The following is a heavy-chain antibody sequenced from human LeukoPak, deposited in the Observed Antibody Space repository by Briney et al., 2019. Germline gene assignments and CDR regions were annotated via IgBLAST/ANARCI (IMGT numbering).Heavy chain of an antibody. D-gene: IGHD5-18*01. J-gene: IGHJ4*02. CDR2: ISSSGNKI. V-gene: IGHV3-11*01. CDR1: GFTFSVYH. Sequence: PGRSLRLSCAASGFTFSVYHMSWIPPAPGKGPEWVADISSSGNKIYFADYVKGRFTVARANDKDSLYLQMNRLRVEDTAVYYAASVIAGSYCLDSWGQGTLVTVSS. CDR3: ASVIAGSYCLDS.